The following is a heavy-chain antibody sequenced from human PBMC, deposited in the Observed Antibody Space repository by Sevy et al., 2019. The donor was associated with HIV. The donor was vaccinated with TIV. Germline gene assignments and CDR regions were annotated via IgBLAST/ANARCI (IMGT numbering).Heavy chain of an antibody. J-gene: IGHJ4*02. CDR2: LSFGCGEI. CDR3: AREGCTKPHDY. CDR1: GFTFSKYS. D-gene: IGHD2-8*01. V-gene: IGHV3-23*01. Sequence: GGSLRLCCAASGFTFSKYSMSWVRQPPGKGLEWVSNLSFGCGEINYADSVKGRFTITSDNSKSSVYLQMNNLGPEVTAVYYCAREGCTKPHDYWGQGILVTVSS.